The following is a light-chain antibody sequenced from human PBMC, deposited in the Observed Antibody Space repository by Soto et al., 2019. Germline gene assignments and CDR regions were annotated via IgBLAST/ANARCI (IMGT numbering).Light chain of an antibody. CDR2: QAS. V-gene: IGKV1-5*03. Sequence: DIQMTQSPSTLSASVGDRVTMTCRASQNIRTWLDWYQQKPGKAPRLLMYQASSLKSGVPSRFSGSGSETEFTLTITSLQPDDTATYVCQQYSTYLWTFGQGTKVDVK. CDR3: QQYSTYLWT. J-gene: IGKJ1*01. CDR1: QNIRTW.